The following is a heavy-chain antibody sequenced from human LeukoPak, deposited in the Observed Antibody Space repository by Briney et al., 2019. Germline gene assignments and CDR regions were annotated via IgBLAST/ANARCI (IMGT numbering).Heavy chain of an antibody. CDR2: LYYSGST. J-gene: IGHJ1*01. Sequence: SETLSLTCTISSGSISSSSYYWGWIRQPPGRGLEWIADLYYSGSTYYNPSLKGRVSISIDTSNNHFSLRLSSVTAADTALYYCARRRYYDSTGYLDWGQGTLVTVSS. V-gene: IGHV4-39*02. CDR3: ARRRYYDSTGYLD. CDR1: SGSISSSSYY. D-gene: IGHD3-22*01.